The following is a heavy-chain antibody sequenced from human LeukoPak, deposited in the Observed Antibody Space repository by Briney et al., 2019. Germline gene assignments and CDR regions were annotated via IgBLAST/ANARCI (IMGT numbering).Heavy chain of an antibody. CDR3: AREALGSPDDAFDI. Sequence: PSETLSLTCIVSGGSISSGGYYWSWIRQPPGKGLEWIGYIYYSGSTNYNPSLKSRVTISVDTSKNQFSLKLSSVTAADTAVYYCAREALGSPDDAFDIWGQGTMVTVSS. J-gene: IGHJ3*02. V-gene: IGHV4-61*08. D-gene: IGHD1-26*01. CDR1: GGSISSGGYY. CDR2: IYYSGST.